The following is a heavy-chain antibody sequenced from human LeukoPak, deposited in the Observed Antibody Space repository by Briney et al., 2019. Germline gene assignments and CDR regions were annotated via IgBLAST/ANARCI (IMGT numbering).Heavy chain of an antibody. CDR1: GGSISSGSYY. CDR3: ARAGSGSYYRSDNYYYYMDV. D-gene: IGHD1-26*01. Sequence: SETLSLTCTVSGGSISSGSYYWSWIRQPAGKGLEWIGRIYSSGSTNYNPSLKSRVTKSVDTSKNQFSLKLSSVTAADTAVYYCARAGSGSYYRSDNYYYYMDVWGKGTTVTVSS. J-gene: IGHJ6*03. V-gene: IGHV4-61*02. CDR2: IYSSGST.